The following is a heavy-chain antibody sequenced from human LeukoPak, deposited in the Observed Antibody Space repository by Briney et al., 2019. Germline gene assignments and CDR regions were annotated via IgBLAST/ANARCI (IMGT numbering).Heavy chain of an antibody. CDR1: GFTFSTYW. J-gene: IGHJ1*01. CDR3: ARAPSEIGGYYPEYFRH. V-gene: IGHV3-74*01. Sequence: GGSLRLSCAASGFTFSTYWMHWVRQAPGKGLVWVSRIKSDGSTNYADSVKGRFTISRDNANNTLSLQMNSPRPEDTGVYYCARAPSEIGGYYPEYFRHWGQGTLVNVSS. D-gene: IGHD3-22*01. CDR2: IKSDGST.